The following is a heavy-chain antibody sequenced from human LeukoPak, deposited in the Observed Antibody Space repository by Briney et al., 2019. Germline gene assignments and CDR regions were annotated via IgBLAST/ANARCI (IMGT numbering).Heavy chain of an antibody. CDR3: AKVRDSSGYYELDY. J-gene: IGHJ4*02. V-gene: IGHV3-74*01. Sequence: GGSLRLSCEVSGLPFSRSWMHWVRQLPGRGLMWVSSMSDDGTVTTYADSVKGRFIISRDNAKNTLYLQLNSLRGEDTAVYYCAKVRDSSGYYELDYWGQGTLVTVSS. D-gene: IGHD3-22*01. CDR2: MSDDGTVT. CDR1: GLPFSRSW.